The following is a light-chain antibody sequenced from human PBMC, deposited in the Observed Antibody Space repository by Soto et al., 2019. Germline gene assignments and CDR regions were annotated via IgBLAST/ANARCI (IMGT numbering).Light chain of an antibody. V-gene: IGKV3-15*01. CDR3: QQYNSWPFIT. CDR2: GAS. CDR1: QRVSSN. J-gene: IGKJ5*01. Sequence: EILRTKCPSTLSATPGERTTLACXXSQRVSSNLAWYQQKPGQAPRLLIYGASTRATGIPARFSGSGSGTEFTLTISCLQSEEFAVYYCQQYNSWPFITVGQGTRLEIK.